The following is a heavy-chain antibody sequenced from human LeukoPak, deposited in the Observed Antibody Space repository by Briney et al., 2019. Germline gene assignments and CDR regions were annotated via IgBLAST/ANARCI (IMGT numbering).Heavy chain of an antibody. CDR1: GFTFSTYD. D-gene: IGHD3-10*01. J-gene: IGHJ4*02. Sequence: PGGSLRLSCAASGFTFSTYDMAWVRQAPGKGLEWVSSISRSGDSTSYADSVRGRFSVSRDNSKSTLYLQLAGLRAEDTAVYYCARGLWFGGDYFDYWGQGTLVTVSS. CDR2: ISRSGDST. V-gene: IGHV3-23*01. CDR3: ARGLWFGGDYFDY.